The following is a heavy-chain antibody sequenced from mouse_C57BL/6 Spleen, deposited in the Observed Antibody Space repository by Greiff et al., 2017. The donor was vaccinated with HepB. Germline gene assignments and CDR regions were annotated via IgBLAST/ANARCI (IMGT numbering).Heavy chain of an antibody. CDR3: ARDRDGYYVPFAY. Sequence: EVKLVESGPGLVKPSQSLSLTCSVTGYSITSGYYWNWIRQFPGNKLEWMGYISYDGSNNYNPSLKNRISITRDTSKNQFFLKLNSVTTEDTATYYCARDRDGYYVPFAYWGQGTLVTVSA. CDR2: ISYDGSN. CDR1: GYSITSGYY. V-gene: IGHV3-6*01. D-gene: IGHD2-3*01. J-gene: IGHJ3*01.